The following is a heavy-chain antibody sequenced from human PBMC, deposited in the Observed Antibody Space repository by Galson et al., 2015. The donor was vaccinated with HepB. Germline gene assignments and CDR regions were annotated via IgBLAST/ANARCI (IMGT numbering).Heavy chain of an antibody. D-gene: IGHD3-22*01. J-gene: IGHJ4*02. CDR3: ARDAYDSSGYEIDY. CDR2: ISAYNGNT. V-gene: IGHV1-18*04. Sequence: SVKVSCKASGYTFTRYGISWVRQAPGQGLEWMGWISAYNGNTNYAQKLQGRVTMTTDTSTSTAYMELRSLRSDDTAVYYCARDAYDSSGYEIDYWGQGTLVTVSS. CDR1: GYTFTRYG.